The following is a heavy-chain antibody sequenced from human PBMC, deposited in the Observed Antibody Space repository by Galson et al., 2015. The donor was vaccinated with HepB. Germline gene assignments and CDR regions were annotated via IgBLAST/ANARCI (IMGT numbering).Heavy chain of an antibody. CDR3: AREPPLWMVRGVKAAFDY. CDR1: GFTVSSNY. J-gene: IGHJ4*02. V-gene: IGHV3-66*01. CDR2: IYTSGST. Sequence: SLRLSCAASGFTVSSNYMNWVRQAPGKGLKWASVIYTSGSTYYADSVKGRFTISRDDSKNTLYLQMNSLRAKDTAVYYCAREPPLWMVRGVKAAFDYWGQGTVVTVSS. D-gene: IGHD3-10*01.